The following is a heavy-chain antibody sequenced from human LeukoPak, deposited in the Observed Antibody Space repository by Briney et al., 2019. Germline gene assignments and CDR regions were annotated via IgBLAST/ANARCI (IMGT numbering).Heavy chain of an antibody. CDR3: ARVVWDCSGGSCYSEATRQGDWYFDL. CDR1: GYTFTSHY. D-gene: IGHD2-15*01. J-gene: IGHJ2*01. Sequence: ASVKVSCKASGYTFTSHYMRWVRQAPGQGLEWMGVINPRGGSTTYAQKFQGRVTMTRDTSTSTVYMELSSLRSEDTAAYYCARVVWDCSGGSCYSEATRQGDWYFDLWGRGTLVSVSS. V-gene: IGHV1-46*01. CDR2: INPRGGST.